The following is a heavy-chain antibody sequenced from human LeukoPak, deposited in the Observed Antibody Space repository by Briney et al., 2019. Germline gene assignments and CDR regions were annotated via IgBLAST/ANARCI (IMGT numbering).Heavy chain of an antibody. CDR2: IYPGDSDT. D-gene: IGHD2-15*01. CDR1: GYSVTSYW. J-gene: IGHJ4*02. CDR3: ARRDIISTGNFDY. V-gene: IGHV5-51*01. Sequence: GESLKISCKGSGYSVTSYWIGWVRQMPGKGLEWMGIIYPGDSDTRYSPSFQGQVTISADKSISTAYLQWSSLKASDTATYYCARRDIISTGNFDYWGQGTLVIVSP.